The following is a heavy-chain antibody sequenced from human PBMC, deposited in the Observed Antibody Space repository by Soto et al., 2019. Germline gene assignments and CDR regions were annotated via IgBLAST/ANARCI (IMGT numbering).Heavy chain of an antibody. CDR2: IDPSDSYT. CDR1: GYSFTSYW. J-gene: IGHJ6*02. V-gene: IGHV5-10-1*01. Sequence: GESLKISCNGSGYSFTSYWISWVRQMPGKGLEWMGRIDPSDSYTNYSPSFQGHVTISADKSISTAYLQWSSLKASDTAMYYCASSPRGYCSSTSCRELGNYYGMDVWGQGTTVTVSS. D-gene: IGHD2-2*01. CDR3: ASSPRGYCSSTSCRELGNYYGMDV.